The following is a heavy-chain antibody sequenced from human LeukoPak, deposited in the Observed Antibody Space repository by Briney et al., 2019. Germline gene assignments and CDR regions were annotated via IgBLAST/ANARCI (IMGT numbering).Heavy chain of an antibody. D-gene: IGHD2-2*03. Sequence: SGTLSLTCTVSGDSISGSNYYWGWIRQPSRKGLEWIGIIHFSGSTDYNPSLRSRVTVSVDTSKNQLSLRLRFVTAADTAMYYCARHGYCSSTSCYPDFWGQGTLVTVSS. V-gene: IGHV4-39*01. J-gene: IGHJ4*02. CDR1: GDSISGSNYY. CDR3: ARHGYCSSTSCYPDF. CDR2: IHFSGST.